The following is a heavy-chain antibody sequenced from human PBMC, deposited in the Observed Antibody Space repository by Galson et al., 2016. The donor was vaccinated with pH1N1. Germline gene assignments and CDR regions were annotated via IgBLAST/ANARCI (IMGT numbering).Heavy chain of an antibody. D-gene: IGHD3-16*01. V-gene: IGHV3-30*03. CDR1: GFSFDTYA. J-gene: IGHJ6*02. CDR3: AREAWSYADTYYNGMDV. Sequence: SLRLSCAASGFSFDTYAMHWVRQAPGKGLEWVAFISYNGHDQSYADSLKGRFIISRDNSNNTVYLQLNSLRTEDTAVFYCAREAWSYADTYYNGMDVWGQGTTVTVSS. CDR2: ISYNGHDQ.